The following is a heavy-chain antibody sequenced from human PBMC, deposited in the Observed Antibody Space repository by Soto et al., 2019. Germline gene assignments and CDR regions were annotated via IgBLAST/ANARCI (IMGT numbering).Heavy chain of an antibody. J-gene: IGHJ4*02. D-gene: IGHD3-10*01. CDR3: KRDGSGSYD. CDR1: GFTFSNAW. Sequence: EVQLVESGGGLVKPGGSLRLSCAASGFTFSNAWMSWVRQAPGKGLEWVGRIKSKTDGGKTDYAAPVKGSFTISRDDSKNTLYLQMNSLKTEDTAVYYCKRDGSGSYDWGQGTLVTVSS. CDR2: IKSKTDGGKT. V-gene: IGHV3-15*01.